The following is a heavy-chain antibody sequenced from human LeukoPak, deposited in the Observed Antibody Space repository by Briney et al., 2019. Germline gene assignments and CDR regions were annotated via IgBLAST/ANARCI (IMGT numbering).Heavy chain of an antibody. CDR3: ARLLGLNGGPRFDY. D-gene: IGHD4-23*01. CDR2: INPNSGGT. CDR1: GYTFTGYY. J-gene: IGHJ4*02. V-gene: IGHV1-2*02. Sequence: ASVKVSCKASGYTFTGYYMHWVRQAPGQGLEWMGWINPNSGGTNYAQKFQGRVTMTRDTSISTAYMELSRLRSDDTAVYYCARLLGLNGGPRFDYWGQGTLVTVS.